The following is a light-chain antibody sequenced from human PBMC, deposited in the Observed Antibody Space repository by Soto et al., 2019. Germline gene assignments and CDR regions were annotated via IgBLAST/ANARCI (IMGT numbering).Light chain of an antibody. CDR3: QQLDSYPRT. V-gene: IGKV1-5*01. CDR1: QTIGSW. Sequence: DIQMTQSPSTLSASVGDRVTVTCRASQTIGSWLAWYQQKPGRAPKLLIFDASSLESGVPSRFSGSGSGTEFSLTISSLQPEDCATYYGQQLDSYPRTFGQGTKVDIK. CDR2: DAS. J-gene: IGKJ1*01.